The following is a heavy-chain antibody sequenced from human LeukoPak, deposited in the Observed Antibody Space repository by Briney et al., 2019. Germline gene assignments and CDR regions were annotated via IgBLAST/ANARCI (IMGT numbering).Heavy chain of an antibody. CDR3: ARDLDDYGDYAAFDI. CDR2: ISSSSSYI. V-gene: IGHV3-21*01. D-gene: IGHD4-17*01. CDR1: GFTFSSYS. J-gene: IGHJ3*02. Sequence: GGSLRLSCAASGFTFSSYSMNWVRRAPGKGLEWVSSISSSSSYIYYADSVKGRFTISRDNAKNSLYLQMNSLRAEDTAVYYCARDLDDYGDYAAFDIWGQGTMVTVSS.